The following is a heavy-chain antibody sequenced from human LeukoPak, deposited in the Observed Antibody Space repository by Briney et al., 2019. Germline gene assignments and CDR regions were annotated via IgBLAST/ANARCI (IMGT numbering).Heavy chain of an antibody. Sequence: PSETLSLTCTVSGGSFSSYYWTWIRQPAGKGLEGIGRIYNSGTTNYSPSLESRVTMSLDTSKNRFSLSLSSVTAADTAVYYCARDRLGATGHWRIDVWGRGTLVTVSS. CDR3: ARDRLGATGHWRIDV. CDR1: GGSFSSYY. J-gene: IGHJ2*01. V-gene: IGHV4-4*07. D-gene: IGHD1-26*01. CDR2: IYNSGTT.